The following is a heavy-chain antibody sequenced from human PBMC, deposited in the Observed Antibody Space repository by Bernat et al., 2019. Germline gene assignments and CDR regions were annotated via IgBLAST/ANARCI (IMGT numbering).Heavy chain of an antibody. CDR1: GFTFSTYY. CDR3: TREAGRIRIGQFDC. J-gene: IGHJ4*02. Sequence: QVQLVESGGGLVQPGTSLRLSCAASGFTFSTYYMHWVRQAPGKGLDWVSYIRNDRSTKYYPEPVKGRFTSSRDNSKNTLYLQMNSLGVEDTAVYYCTREAGRIRIGQFDCWGQGTLVTVSS. CDR2: IRNDRSTK. D-gene: IGHD2-15*01. V-gene: IGHV3-33*08.